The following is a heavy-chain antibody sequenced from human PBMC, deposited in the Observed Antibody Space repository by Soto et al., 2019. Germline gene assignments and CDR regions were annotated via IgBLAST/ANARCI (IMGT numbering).Heavy chain of an antibody. V-gene: IGHV3-74*03. D-gene: IGHD6-19*01. CDR1: GFTFSSHW. Sequence: GGSLRLSCAASGFTFSSHWMHWVRQVPGKGLVWVSRINSAGTGTTYVDSVQGRLTTSRDNAKNTLYLQMNSLRVEDTAVYYCARAGYNSAWEERPFDCWGQGTLVTVSS. CDR2: INSAGTGT. CDR3: ARAGYNSAWEERPFDC. J-gene: IGHJ4*02.